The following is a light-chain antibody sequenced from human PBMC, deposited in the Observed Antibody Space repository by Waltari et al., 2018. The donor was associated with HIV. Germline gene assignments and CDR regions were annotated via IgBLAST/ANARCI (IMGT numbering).Light chain of an antibody. J-gene: IGLJ2*01. Sequence: QSALTQPASVSGSPGQSITISCTGTSSDVGGYNSVSWYQQHPGKAPKLMIYDVSNRPSWVSNRFSGSKSGNTASLTISGLQAEDEADYYCSSYTSSSTLDVVFGGGTKLTVL. CDR1: SSDVGGYNS. CDR3: SSYTSSSTLDVV. CDR2: DVS. V-gene: IGLV2-14*03.